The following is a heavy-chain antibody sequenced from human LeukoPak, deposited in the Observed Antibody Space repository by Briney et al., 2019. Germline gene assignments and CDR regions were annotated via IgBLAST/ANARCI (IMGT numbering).Heavy chain of an antibody. D-gene: IGHD3-10*01. CDR2: IYYSGST. Sequence: PSETLSLTCTVSGGSISSSSYYWGWIRQPPGKGLEWIGSIYYSGSTYYNPSLKSRVTISVDTSKNQFSLKLSSVTAADTAVYYCARDVYGSGTPGDPWGQGTLVTVSS. J-gene: IGHJ5*02. CDR3: ARDVYGSGTPGDP. V-gene: IGHV4-39*07. CDR1: GGSISSSSYY.